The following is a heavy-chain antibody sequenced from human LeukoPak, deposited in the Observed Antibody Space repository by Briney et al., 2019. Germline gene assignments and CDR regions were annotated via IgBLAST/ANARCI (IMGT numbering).Heavy chain of an antibody. Sequence: ASVKVSCKASGYTFTGYYMHWVRQAPGQGLEWMGWINPNSGGTNYAQKFQGRVTMTRDTSISTAYMELSSLRSEDTAVYYCARGGIVVVAYYFDYWGQGTLVTVSS. J-gene: IGHJ4*02. CDR2: INPNSGGT. V-gene: IGHV1-2*02. CDR3: ARGGIVVVAYYFDY. D-gene: IGHD3-22*01. CDR1: GYTFTGYY.